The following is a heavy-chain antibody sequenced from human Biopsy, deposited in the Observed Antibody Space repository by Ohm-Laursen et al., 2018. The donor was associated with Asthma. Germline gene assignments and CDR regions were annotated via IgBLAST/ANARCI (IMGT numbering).Heavy chain of an antibody. Sequence: SETLSLTCTVSGDSISSYHWSWIRQPPGKGLEWIGYVFYGGATNYNPSLKSRVTMSVDTSKNQFFLRLSSVTAADTAVYYCARGVVYGGDSYAEYFQHWGQGTLVTVSS. CDR3: ARGVVYGGDSYAEYFQH. CDR2: VFYGGAT. J-gene: IGHJ1*01. CDR1: GDSISSYH. V-gene: IGHV4-59*01. D-gene: IGHD4-23*01.